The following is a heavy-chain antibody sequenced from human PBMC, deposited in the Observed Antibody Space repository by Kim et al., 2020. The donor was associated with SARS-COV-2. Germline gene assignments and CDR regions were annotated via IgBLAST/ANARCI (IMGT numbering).Heavy chain of an antibody. CDR1: GFTVSSNY. CDR3: AKDLGRGLFDY. V-gene: IGHV3-53*01. Sequence: GGSLRLSCAASGFTVSSNYMSWVRQAPGKRLEWVSVIYSGGNTYYADSVMGRFTISRDNSKNTLYLQMNSLRAEDTAIYYCAKDLGRGLFDYWGPGTLVTVSS. J-gene: IGHJ4*02. D-gene: IGHD4-17*01. CDR2: IYSGGNT.